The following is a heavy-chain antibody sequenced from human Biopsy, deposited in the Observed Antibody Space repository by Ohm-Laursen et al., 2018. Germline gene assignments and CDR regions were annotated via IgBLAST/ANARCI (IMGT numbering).Heavy chain of an antibody. J-gene: IGHJ4*02. V-gene: IGHV1-46*01. Sequence: GASVKVSCKASGYSFTSYYMHWVRQAPGQGLEWMGMISPSGSTTSYPQIFQGRVTMTRDTSKSTVYMELSSLRSADTAVYFCARNTGWYGDLYYFDYWGQGTLVTVSS. CDR1: GYSFTSYY. CDR3: ARNTGWYGDLYYFDY. D-gene: IGHD6-19*01. CDR2: ISPSGSTT.